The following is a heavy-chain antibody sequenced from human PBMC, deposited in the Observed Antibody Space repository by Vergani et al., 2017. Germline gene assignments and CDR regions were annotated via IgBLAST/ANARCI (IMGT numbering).Heavy chain of an antibody. J-gene: IGHJ4*02. Sequence: QVHLQQWGTGLLKPSETLSLTCEVQGESFSGHYWSWIRQPPGKGLEWIGEINDNGYTNYNPLFESRVIVSADTSKNQFSLKLMYVTAADTAMYFCAVRPRVNMVRGEILTKRTFDYWSPGTLVTVSS. CDR1: GESFSGHY. D-gene: IGHD3-10*01. CDR2: INDNGYT. V-gene: IGHV4-34*01. CDR3: AVRPRVNMVRGEILTKRTFDY.